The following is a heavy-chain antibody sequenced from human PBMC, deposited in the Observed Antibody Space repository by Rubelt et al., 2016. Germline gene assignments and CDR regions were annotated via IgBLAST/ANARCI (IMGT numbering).Heavy chain of an antibody. Sequence: NYAMNWVRQAPGKGLEWVSALSGSGGDTFHADSVKGRFTISRDNSKNTLYLQMNSLRVEDTAVYYCARDPVVTTVRHFDYWGQGTLVTVSS. CDR3: ARDPVVTTVRHFDY. V-gene: IGHV3-23*01. J-gene: IGHJ4*02. CDR2: LSGSGGDT. CDR1: NYA. D-gene: IGHD4-23*01.